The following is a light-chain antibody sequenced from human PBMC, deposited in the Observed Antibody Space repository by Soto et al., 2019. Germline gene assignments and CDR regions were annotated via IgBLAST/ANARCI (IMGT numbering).Light chain of an antibody. CDR1: NSDVGGYLY. Sequence: QSLLTQPPSASGSPGQSVTISCTGTNSDVGGYLYVSWYQQHPGKVPKLLIYEVNKRPSGVPDRFSGSKSGNTASLTVSGLQAEDEADYYCFSYAGFDSGVFGTGTKVTVL. CDR2: EVN. J-gene: IGLJ1*01. V-gene: IGLV2-8*01. CDR3: FSYAGFDSGV.